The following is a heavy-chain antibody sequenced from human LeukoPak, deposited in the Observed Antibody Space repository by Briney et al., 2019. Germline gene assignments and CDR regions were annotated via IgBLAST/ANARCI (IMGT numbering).Heavy chain of an antibody. CDR2: IYYSGST. D-gene: IGHD6-19*01. CDR1: GGSISSYY. CDR3: ARDGSGLYYFDY. J-gene: IGHJ4*02. V-gene: IGHV4-59*13. Sequence: PSETLSLTCTVSGGSISSYYWSWIRQPPGKGLEWIGYIYYSGSTNYNPSFKSRVTISVDTSKNQFSLKLSSVTAADTAVYYCARDGSGLYYFDYWGQGTLVTVSS.